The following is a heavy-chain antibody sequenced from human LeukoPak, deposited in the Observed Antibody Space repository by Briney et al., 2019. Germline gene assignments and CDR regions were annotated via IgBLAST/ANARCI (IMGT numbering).Heavy chain of an antibody. CDR3: AKAGYSSGCYDF. Sequence: PGGSLRLSCAASGFTFSSYSMNWVRQAPGKGLEWVSSISSSSGYIYYADSVKGRFTISRDNAKKSLYLQMNSLRAEDTAVYYCAKAGYSSGCYDFWGQGTLVTVSS. D-gene: IGHD6-19*01. V-gene: IGHV3-21*01. CDR2: ISSSSGYI. J-gene: IGHJ4*02. CDR1: GFTFSSYS.